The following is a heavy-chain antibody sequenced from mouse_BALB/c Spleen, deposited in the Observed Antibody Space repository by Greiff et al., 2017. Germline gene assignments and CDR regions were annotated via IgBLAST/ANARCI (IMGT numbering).Heavy chain of an antibody. CDR3: ARYVITTALLDY. CDR1: GYAFTDYL. CDR2: INPGSGGT. J-gene: IGHJ2*01. Sequence: QVQLQQSGAELVRPGTSVKVSCKASGYAFTDYLIEWVKQRPGQGLEWIGVINPGSGGTNYNEKFKGKATLTADKSSSTAYMQLSSLTSDDSAVCFCARYVITTALLDYWGQGTTLTVSS. V-gene: IGHV1-54*01. D-gene: IGHD1-1*01.